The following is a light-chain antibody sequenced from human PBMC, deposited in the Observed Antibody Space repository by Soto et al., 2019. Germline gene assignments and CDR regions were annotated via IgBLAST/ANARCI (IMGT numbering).Light chain of an antibody. V-gene: IGKV1-39*01. CDR1: QSISTY. J-gene: IGKJ4*02. CDR3: QQSFSTPPT. CDR2: GAS. Sequence: DIQMTQSPPSASASVGNRVIITCRASQSISTYLSWYQQKIGKAPSLPIYGASNLQRGVPSRFGGSGSGTDFTLTIINVQPEAFATYYCQQSFSTPPTFGRGTKVEIK.